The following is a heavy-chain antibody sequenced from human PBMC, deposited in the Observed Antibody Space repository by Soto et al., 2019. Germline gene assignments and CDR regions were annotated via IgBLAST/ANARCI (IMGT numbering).Heavy chain of an antibody. CDR2: LYWDDDK. CDR1: GFSLSTSGVG. CDR3: AHRSGQYGMDV. D-gene: IGHD3-10*01. J-gene: IGHJ6*02. Sequence: QITLKESGPTLVKPTQTLTLTCTFSGFSLSTSGVGVGWIRQPPGKALEWLALLYWDDDKRYSPSLQSRLTTTKDTSKNQVVLTITNMDPVDTATYYCAHRSGQYGMDVWGQGTTVTVSS. V-gene: IGHV2-5*02.